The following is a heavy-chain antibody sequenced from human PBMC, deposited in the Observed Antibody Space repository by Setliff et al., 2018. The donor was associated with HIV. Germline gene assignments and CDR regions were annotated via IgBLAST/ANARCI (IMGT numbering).Heavy chain of an antibody. J-gene: IGHJ5*02. CDR1: GGSISSGSYY. CDR3: AGCITGTTHWFDP. V-gene: IGHV4-61*02. D-gene: IGHD1-20*01. Sequence: SETLSLTCTVSGGSISSGSYYWSWIRQPAGKGLECIGRIYTSGSTNYNPSLKSRVTISVDTSKNQFSLKLSSVTAADTAVYYCAGCITGTTHWFDPWGQGTLVTVSS. CDR2: IYTSGST.